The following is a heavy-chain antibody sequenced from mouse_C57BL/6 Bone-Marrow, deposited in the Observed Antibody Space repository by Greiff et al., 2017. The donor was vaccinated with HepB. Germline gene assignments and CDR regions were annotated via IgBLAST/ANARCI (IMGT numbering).Heavy chain of an antibody. Sequence: VQLQQPGAELVKPGASVKLSCKASGYTFTSYWMQWVKQRPGQGLEWIGEIDPSDSYTNYNQKFKGKATLTVDTSASTAYMQLSSLTSEDSAVYYCARSHGSSNFDYWGQGTTLTVSS. J-gene: IGHJ2*01. CDR3: ARSHGSSNFDY. V-gene: IGHV1-50*01. D-gene: IGHD1-1*01. CDR1: GYTFTSYW. CDR2: IDPSDSYT.